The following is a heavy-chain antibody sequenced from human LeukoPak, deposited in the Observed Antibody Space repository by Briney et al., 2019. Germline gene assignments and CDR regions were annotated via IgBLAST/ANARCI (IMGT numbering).Heavy chain of an antibody. Sequence: ASVKVSCKASGGTFSSYAISWVRQAPGQGLEWMGIINPSGGSTSYAQKFQGRVTMTRDTSTSTVYMELSSLRSEDTAVYYCARDMGPGGGYFDLWGRGTLVTVSS. CDR3: ARDMGPGGGYFDL. CDR1: GGTFSSYA. D-gene: IGHD1-14*01. CDR2: INPSGGST. J-gene: IGHJ2*01. V-gene: IGHV1-46*01.